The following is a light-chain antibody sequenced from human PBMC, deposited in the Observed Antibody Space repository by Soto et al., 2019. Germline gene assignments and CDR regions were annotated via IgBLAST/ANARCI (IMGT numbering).Light chain of an antibody. CDR3: SSYTSRSTLV. Sequence: QSALTQPASVSVSPGQSITISCTGTSSDVGAYNYVSWYQQHPGKAPQLIIYDVTNRPSGVSNRFSGSKSGNTASLTISGLQAEDEADYYCSSYTSRSTLVFCGGTKVTVL. J-gene: IGLJ3*02. V-gene: IGLV2-14*03. CDR2: DVT. CDR1: SSDVGAYNY.